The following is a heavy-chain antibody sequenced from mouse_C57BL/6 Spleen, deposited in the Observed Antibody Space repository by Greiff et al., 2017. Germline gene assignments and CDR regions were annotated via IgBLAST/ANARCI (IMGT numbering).Heavy chain of an antibody. CDR2: IDPSDSYT. CDR3: ARELAFYYFDY. CDR1: GYTFTSYW. Sequence: VQLQQPGAELVRPGTSVKLSCKASGYTFTSYWMHWVKQRPGQGLEWIGVIDPSDSYTNYNQKFKGKATLTVDTSSSTAYMQLSSLTSEDSAVYYCARELAFYYFDYWGQGTTLTVSS. J-gene: IGHJ2*01. V-gene: IGHV1-59*01. D-gene: IGHD4-1*01.